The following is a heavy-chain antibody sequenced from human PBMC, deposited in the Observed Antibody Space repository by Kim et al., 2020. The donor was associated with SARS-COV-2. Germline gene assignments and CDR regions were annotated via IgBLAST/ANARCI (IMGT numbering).Heavy chain of an antibody. CDR3: ATDQYMVRGVMVY. D-gene: IGHD3-10*01. J-gene: IGHJ4*02. Sequence: YAQKVQGRVTMTEDTSTDTAYMELSSLRSEDTDVYYCATDQYMVRGVMVYWGQGTLVTVSS. V-gene: IGHV1-24*01.